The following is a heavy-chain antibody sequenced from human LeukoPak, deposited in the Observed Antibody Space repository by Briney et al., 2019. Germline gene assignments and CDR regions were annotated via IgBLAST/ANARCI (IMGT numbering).Heavy chain of an antibody. D-gene: IGHD3-10*01. CDR2: INPNSGGT. Sequence: ASVKVSCKASGYTFTGYYMHWVRQAPGQGLEWMGWINPNSGGTNYAQKFQGRVTMNRDTSTSTVYMELSSLRSEDTAVYYCARLDAYYYGSGSYYIWGQGALVTVSS. J-gene: IGHJ4*02. V-gene: IGHV1-2*02. CDR3: ARLDAYYYGSGSYYI. CDR1: GYTFTGYY.